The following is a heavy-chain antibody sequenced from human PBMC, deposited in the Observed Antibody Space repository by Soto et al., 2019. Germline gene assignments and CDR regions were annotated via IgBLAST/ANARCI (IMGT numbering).Heavy chain of an antibody. D-gene: IGHD3-9*01. CDR2: ISGSGGST. V-gene: IGHV3-23*01. J-gene: IGHJ6*02. CDR3: AKDRFPYYDILTGYHHQGYYYGMDV. Sequence: GGSLRLSCAASGFTFSSYAMSWVRQAPGKGLEWVSAISGSGGSTYYADSVKGRFTISRDNSKNTLYLQMNSLRAEDTAVYYCAKDRFPYYDILTGYHHQGYYYGMDVWGQGTTVTVS. CDR1: GFTFSSYA.